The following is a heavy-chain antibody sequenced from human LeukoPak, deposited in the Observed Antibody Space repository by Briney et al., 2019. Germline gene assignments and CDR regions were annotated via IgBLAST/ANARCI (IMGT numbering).Heavy chain of an antibody. CDR1: GGSISSSNW. CDR3: ARDARYGSGSYYDY. V-gene: IGHV4-4*02. D-gene: IGHD3-10*01. Sequence: SETLSLTCAVSGGSISSSNWWSWVRQPPGKGLEWIGEIYHSGSTNYNPSLKSRVTISVDKSKNQFSLKLSFVTAADTAVYYCARDARYGSGSYYDYWGQGALVTVSS. CDR2: IYHSGST. J-gene: IGHJ4*02.